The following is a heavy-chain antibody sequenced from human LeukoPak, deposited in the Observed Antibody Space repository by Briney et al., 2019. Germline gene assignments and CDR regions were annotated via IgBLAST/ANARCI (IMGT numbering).Heavy chain of an antibody. CDR3: AREPEQQLARPVDY. V-gene: IGHV4-39*07. D-gene: IGHD6-13*01. J-gene: IGHJ4*02. Sequence: SETLSLTCTVSGHSLSGSSYSWGWIRQPPGKGLEWIGCIYNVGSTGNTHYNPSLKSRLTISEDTSKNQFSLKLSSVTAADTAVYYCAREPEQQLARPVDYWGQGTLVTVSS. CDR2: IYNVGSTGNT. CDR1: GHSLSGSSYS.